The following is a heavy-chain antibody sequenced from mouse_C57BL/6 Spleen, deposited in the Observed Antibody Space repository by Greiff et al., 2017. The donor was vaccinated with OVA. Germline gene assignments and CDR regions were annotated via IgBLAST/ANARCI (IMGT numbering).Heavy chain of an antibody. CDR1: GYTFTSYW. CDR2: IDPSDSET. J-gene: IGHJ2*01. V-gene: IGHV1-52*01. Sequence: VQLQQPGAELVRSGSSVKLSCKASGYTFTSYWMHWVKQRPIQGLEWIGNIDPSDSETHYNQKFKDKATLTVDKSSSTAYMQLSSLTSEDSAVYYCARVRGIYDGYYVGFDYWGQGTTLTVSS. D-gene: IGHD2-3*01. CDR3: ARVRGIYDGYYVGFDY.